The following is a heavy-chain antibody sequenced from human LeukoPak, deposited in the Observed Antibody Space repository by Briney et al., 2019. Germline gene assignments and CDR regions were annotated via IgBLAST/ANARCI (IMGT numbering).Heavy chain of an antibody. D-gene: IGHD3-9*01. V-gene: IGHV4-39*02. Sequence: SETLSLTCTVSGGSISSSSYYWGWIRQPPGKGLEWIGSIYYSGSIYYNPSLKSRVTISVDTSKNHFSLKLSSVTAADTAVYYCARLPGARRYFDWLPQIDYWGQGTLVTVSS. CDR1: GGSISSSSYY. CDR2: IYYSGSI. CDR3: ARLPGARRYFDWLPQIDY. J-gene: IGHJ4*02.